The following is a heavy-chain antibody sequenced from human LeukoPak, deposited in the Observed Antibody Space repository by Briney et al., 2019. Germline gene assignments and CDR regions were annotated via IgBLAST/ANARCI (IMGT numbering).Heavy chain of an antibody. CDR1: GFTFSYYW. CDR3: ARDPLPSIGWSYYFDY. V-gene: IGHV3-7*01. D-gene: IGHD6-13*01. CDR2: IKEDGSEK. J-gene: IGHJ4*02. Sequence: GVSLRLSCAVSGFTFSYYWITGARQAPGKGLEWVANIKEDGSEKYYVDCVKGRFTISGDTAKNALYLQMNNLGAEDTAMYYCARDPLPSIGWSYYFDYWGQRTLVTVSS.